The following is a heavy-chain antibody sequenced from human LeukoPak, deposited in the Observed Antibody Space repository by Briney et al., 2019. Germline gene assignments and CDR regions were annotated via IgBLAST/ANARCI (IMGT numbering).Heavy chain of an antibody. CDR1: GFTFSTYW. D-gene: IGHD1-26*01. J-gene: IGHJ4*02. CDR3: ARDLTGSYSIDY. Sequence: GGSLRLSCAASGFTFSTYWMNWVRQAPGKGLEWVAVISYDGSNKYYADSVKGRFTISRDNSKNTLYLQMNSLRAEDTAVYYCARDLTGSYSIDYWGQGTLVTVSS. V-gene: IGHV3-30-3*01. CDR2: ISYDGSNK.